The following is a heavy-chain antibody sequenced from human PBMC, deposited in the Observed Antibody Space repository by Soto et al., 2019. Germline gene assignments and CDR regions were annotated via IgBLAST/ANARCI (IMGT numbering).Heavy chain of an antibody. CDR1: GYTFTSYD. V-gene: IGHV1-8*01. CDR2: MNPNSGNT. CDR3: ARDWYSGTSEISDY. Sequence: ASVKVSCKASGYTFTSYDINWVRQATGQGFEWMGWMNPNSGNTGYAQKFQGRVTMTRDTSITTAYMELSSLRSEDTAVYYCARDWYSGTSEISDYWGQGTLVTVSS. D-gene: IGHD6-13*01. J-gene: IGHJ4*02.